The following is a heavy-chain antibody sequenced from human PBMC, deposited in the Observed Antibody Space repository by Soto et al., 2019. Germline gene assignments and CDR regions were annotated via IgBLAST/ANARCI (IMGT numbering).Heavy chain of an antibody. CDR2: IYKRGST. CDR1: GDSISSGGFY. J-gene: IGHJ3*02. CDR3: AREGGLYYYDSSGSSGAFDI. D-gene: IGHD3-22*01. V-gene: IGHV4-31*03. Sequence: QVQLQESGPGLVKPSQTLSLTCTVSGDSISSGGFYWGWIRQHPGKGLEWIGFIYKRGSTYYNPSLKSRVTISVDTSKNQFSLKLSSVTAADTAVYYCAREGGLYYYDSSGSSGAFDIWGQGTMVTVSS.